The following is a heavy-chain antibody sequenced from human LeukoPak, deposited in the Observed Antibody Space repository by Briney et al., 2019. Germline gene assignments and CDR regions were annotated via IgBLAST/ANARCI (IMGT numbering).Heavy chain of an antibody. CDR1: GFTFSSYG. J-gene: IGHJ6*03. D-gene: IGHD3-3*01. CDR3: ARKSTRFLKAMDV. V-gene: IGHV3-30*02. Sequence: PGGSLRLSCAASGFTFSSYGMHWVRQAPGKGLEWVSFIRYDGSNKYYADSVKGGFTISRDNAKNSLYLQLNSLRAEDTAVYYCARKSTRFLKAMDVWSKGTTVTVSS. CDR2: IRYDGSNK.